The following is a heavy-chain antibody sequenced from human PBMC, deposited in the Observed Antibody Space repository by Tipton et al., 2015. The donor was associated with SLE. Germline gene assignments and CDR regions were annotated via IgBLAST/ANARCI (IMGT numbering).Heavy chain of an antibody. D-gene: IGHD1-26*01. J-gene: IGHJ2*01. Sequence: GSLRLSCAASGFTFRSYEMNWVRQAPGKGLEWVSYIDDGGSTIYYADSVKGRFTISRDSAKNSLYLQMNSLRAEDTAVYYCARASGSEGWYFDLWGRGTLVTVSS. CDR1: GFTFRSYE. CDR3: ARASGSEGWYFDL. V-gene: IGHV3-48*03. CDR2: IDDGGSTI.